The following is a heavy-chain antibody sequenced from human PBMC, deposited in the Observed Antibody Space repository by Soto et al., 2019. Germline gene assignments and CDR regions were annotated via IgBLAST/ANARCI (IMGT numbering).Heavy chain of an antibody. J-gene: IGHJ2*01. CDR3: ARDGGGSGFDL. Sequence: QVRLVESGGGVVQPGRSLRLSCAASGFTFSSYAMHWVRQAPGKGLEWVAVISYDGSNKYYADSVKGRFTISRDNSKNTLYLQMNSRRAEDTAVYYCARDGGGSGFDLWGRGTLVTVSS. V-gene: IGHV3-30-3*01. D-gene: IGHD6-25*01. CDR2: ISYDGSNK. CDR1: GFTFSSYA.